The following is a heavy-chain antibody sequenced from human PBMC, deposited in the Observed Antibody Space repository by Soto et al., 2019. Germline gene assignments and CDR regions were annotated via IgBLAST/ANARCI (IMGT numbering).Heavy chain of an antibody. CDR2: INPKSRGT. Sequence: QVQLVQSGAEVKKPGASVKVSCKASGYTFTDYFIHWVRQAPGQGFEWMGWINPKSRGTNYGQKFQGRVTMTRDTSNSTAYMELRGLRSDDTAVYYCARVTLKAGNWFDPWGQGTLVTVSS. V-gene: IGHV1-2*02. J-gene: IGHJ5*02. CDR1: GYTFTDYF. CDR3: ARVTLKAGNWFDP.